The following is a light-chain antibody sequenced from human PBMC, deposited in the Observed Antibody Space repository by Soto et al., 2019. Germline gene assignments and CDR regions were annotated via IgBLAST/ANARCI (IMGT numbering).Light chain of an antibody. CDR3: QHYSGWPPV. CDR1: QSVSSSY. V-gene: IGKV3-15*01. CDR2: QTS. Sequence: EVVMTQSPATLSVSPGERATLSCRASQSVSSSYLAWYQQKPGQAPRLLIYQTSARATGIPGRFSGSGSGTDFTLTISNLQPEDFALYYCQHYSGWPPVFGQGTKV. J-gene: IGKJ2*01.